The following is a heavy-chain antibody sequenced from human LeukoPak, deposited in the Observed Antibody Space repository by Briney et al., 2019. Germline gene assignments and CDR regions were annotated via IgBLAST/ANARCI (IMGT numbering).Heavy chain of an antibody. CDR1: GYTFTDYY. Sequence: ASVKVSCEASGYTFTDYYIHWVRHAPGQGLEWMAWINPNSGGTYYAQNFHDRITLTRDTSISTAYMELSRLRSDDTAIYYCARANALYCSSTSCLFDYWGQGTLVTVSS. D-gene: IGHD2-2*01. V-gene: IGHV1-2*02. J-gene: IGHJ4*02. CDR3: ARANALYCSSTSCLFDY. CDR2: INPNSGGT.